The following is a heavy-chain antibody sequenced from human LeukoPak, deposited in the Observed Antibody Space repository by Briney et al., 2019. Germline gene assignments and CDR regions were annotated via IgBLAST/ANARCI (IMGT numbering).Heavy chain of an antibody. V-gene: IGHV4-4*07. J-gene: IGHJ5*02. CDR2: IYTSGST. CDR3: ARLLTDDILTGNNWFDP. CDR1: GGSISSYY. Sequence: SETLSLTCTVSGGSISSYYWSWIRQPAGKGLEWIGRIYTSGSTNYNPSLKSRVTMSVDTSKNQFSLKLSSVTAADTAVYYCARLLTDDILTGNNWFDPWGQGTLVTVSS. D-gene: IGHD3-9*01.